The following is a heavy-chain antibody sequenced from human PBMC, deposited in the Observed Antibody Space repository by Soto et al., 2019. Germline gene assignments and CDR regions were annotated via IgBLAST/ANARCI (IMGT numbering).Heavy chain of an antibody. CDR1: GFTFRNYA. J-gene: IGHJ4*02. CDR3: TKGRYLEWFLSGGGEES. Sequence: GGSLRLSCADSGFTFRNYAMSWIRHTPEKGLEWVSAINGGGISTYYADSVKGRFTISRDQSKKTIYLQMDSLRVEDTALYYCTKGRYLEWFLSGGGEESWGGGTLVTVSS. V-gene: IGHV3-23*01. CDR2: INGGGIST. D-gene: IGHD3-3*01.